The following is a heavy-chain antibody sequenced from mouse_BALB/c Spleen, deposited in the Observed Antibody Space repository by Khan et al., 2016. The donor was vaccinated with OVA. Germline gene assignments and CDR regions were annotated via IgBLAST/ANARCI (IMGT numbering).Heavy chain of an antibody. V-gene: IGHV1-7*01. Sequence: QVQLKQSGAELAKPGASVKMSCKASGYTFTSYWMHWVKQRPGQGLEWIGYINPSTAYSEYNQKFKDKATLTADKSSSTAYMQLSSLTSEDTAVYYGGRCWQFCYGNMGDAMDYWGQGTSVTVSS. CDR2: INPSTAYS. CDR3: GRCWQFCYGNMGDAMDY. CDR1: GYTFTSYW. J-gene: IGHJ4*01. D-gene: IGHD1-1*01.